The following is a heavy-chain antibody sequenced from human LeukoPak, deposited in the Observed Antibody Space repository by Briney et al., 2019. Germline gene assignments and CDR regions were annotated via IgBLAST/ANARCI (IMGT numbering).Heavy chain of an antibody. CDR3: ARDLTGGFTRIAAYYYYGMDV. D-gene: IGHD6-6*01. CDR1: GYTFTSYY. Sequence: GRSLRLSCAASGYTFTSYYMHWVRQAPGQGLEWMGIINPSGGSTSYAQKFQGRVTMTRDTSTSTVYMELSSLRSEDTAVFYCARDLTGGFTRIAAYYYYGMDVWGQGTTVTVSS. J-gene: IGHJ6*02. CDR2: INPSGGST. V-gene: IGHV1-46*01.